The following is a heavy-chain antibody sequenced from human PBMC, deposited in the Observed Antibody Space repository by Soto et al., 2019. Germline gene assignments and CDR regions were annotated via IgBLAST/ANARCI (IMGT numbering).Heavy chain of an antibody. CDR2: IIPIFGTA. Sequence: QVQLVQSGAEVKKPGSSVKVSCKASSGSFSSCAISWVRQAPVQGLEWMGGIIPIFGTATYAQKFQGRVTIIADKSTSTAYMELSSLRSEDTAVYYCASAGPVVGNHAFDIWGEGTLVTVSS. J-gene: IGHJ3*02. D-gene: IGHD6-19*01. CDR3: ASAGPVVGNHAFDI. V-gene: IGHV1-69*06. CDR1: SGSFSSCA.